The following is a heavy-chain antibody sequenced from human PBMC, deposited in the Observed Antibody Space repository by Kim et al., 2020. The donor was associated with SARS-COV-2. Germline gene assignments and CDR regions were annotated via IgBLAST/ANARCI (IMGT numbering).Heavy chain of an antibody. D-gene: IGHD6-19*01. J-gene: IGHJ3*02. CDR1: GGSISSSSYY. CDR3: ARTSPQWLVRVDAFDI. Sequence: SETLSLTCTVSGGSISSSSYYWGWIRQPPGKGLEWIGSIYYSGSTYYNPSLKSRVTISVDTSKNQFSLKLSSVTAADTAVYYCARTSPQWLVRVDAFDIWGQGTMVTVSS. V-gene: IGHV4-39*07. CDR2: IYYSGST.